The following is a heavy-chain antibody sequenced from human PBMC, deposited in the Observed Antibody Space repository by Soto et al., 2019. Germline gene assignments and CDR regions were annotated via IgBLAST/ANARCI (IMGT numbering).Heavy chain of an antibody. CDR1: GGSISSAAYY. Sequence: QVQLQESGPGLVKPSQTLSLSCTVSGGSISSAAYYWSWIRQHPGMGLEWIGSISHSGSTYYTPSLKSRVIISADTSKNQFSLNLTSVTAADTAVYYCAREYTYGSNFFGCWGQGALVTVSS. D-gene: IGHD5-18*01. V-gene: IGHV4-31*03. CDR2: ISHSGST. J-gene: IGHJ4*02. CDR3: AREYTYGSNFFGC.